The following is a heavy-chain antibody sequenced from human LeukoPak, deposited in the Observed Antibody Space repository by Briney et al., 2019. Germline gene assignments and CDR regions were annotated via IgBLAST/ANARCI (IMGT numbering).Heavy chain of an antibody. J-gene: IGHJ3*02. CDR2: INYSGST. CDR3: ARGPLSTNDFDI. Sequence: KPSETLSLTCTVSGGSITNSYWNWIRQSPGKGLEWIGYINYSGSTNYNPSLKSRVTISVDTSKNQFSLKLSSVTAADTTVYFCARGPLSTNDFDIWGQGTMVTVSS. D-gene: IGHD1-1*01. CDR1: GGSITNSY. V-gene: IGHV4-59*01.